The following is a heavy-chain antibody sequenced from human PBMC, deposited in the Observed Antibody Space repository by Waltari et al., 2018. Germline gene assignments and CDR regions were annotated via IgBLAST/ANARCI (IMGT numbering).Heavy chain of an antibody. J-gene: IGHJ4*02. CDR1: GCTFSRFG. CDR2: IWHDGSNE. D-gene: IGHD2-15*01. V-gene: IGHV3-33*01. Sequence: QVQLVESGGGVVQPGRSLRRSGEASGCTFSRFGLHWVRQAPGKGLEWVAVIWHDGSNEYYVDSVKGRFTISRDNSKNTLYLQMNSLRAEDSAVYYCASQSTTLFDYWGQGTLVTVSS. CDR3: ASQSTTLFDY.